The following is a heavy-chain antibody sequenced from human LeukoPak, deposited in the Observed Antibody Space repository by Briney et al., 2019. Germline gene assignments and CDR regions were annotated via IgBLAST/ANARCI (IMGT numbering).Heavy chain of an antibody. CDR2: ISGSGSST. D-gene: IGHD3-10*01. J-gene: IGHJ3*02. CDR3: ARDMRWFGREDAFDI. CDR1: GFTFSSYA. V-gene: IGHV3-23*01. Sequence: PGGSLRLSCAASGFTFSSYAMSWVRQAPGKGLEWVSTISGSGSSTYYADSVKGRFTTSRDNSKNALYLQMNSLRAEDTAVYYCARDMRWFGREDAFDIWGQGTMVTVSS.